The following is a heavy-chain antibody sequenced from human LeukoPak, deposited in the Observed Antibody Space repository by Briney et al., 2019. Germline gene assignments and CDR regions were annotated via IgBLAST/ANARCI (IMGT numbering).Heavy chain of an antibody. D-gene: IGHD6-19*01. V-gene: IGHV3-7*01. CDR3: ARETPDSSGWD. CDR1: RFTFRNNW. J-gene: IGHJ4*02. Sequence: GGSLRLSCAASRFTFRNNWMSWVRQAPGKGLEWVANIKQDGSEKNYVDSVKGRFIISRDNAKNSLYLQMNSLRAEDTAVYYCARETPDSSGWDWGQGTLVTVSP. CDR2: IKQDGSEK.